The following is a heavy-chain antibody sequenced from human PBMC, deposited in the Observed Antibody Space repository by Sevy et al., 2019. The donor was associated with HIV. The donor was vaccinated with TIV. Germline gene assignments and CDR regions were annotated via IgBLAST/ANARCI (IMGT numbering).Heavy chain of an antibody. CDR1: GGSISSSSYY. V-gene: IGHV4-39*01. Sequence: SETLSLTCTVSGGSISSSSYYWGWIRQPPGKGLEWIGSIFYSGSTYSNPSLKSRVTISVDTSKHQCSLKLSSVTAADPAVYYCARLLRNYGDYEGYYFDYWGQGTLVTVSS. J-gene: IGHJ4*02. CDR3: ARLLRNYGDYEGYYFDY. D-gene: IGHD4-17*01. CDR2: IFYSGST.